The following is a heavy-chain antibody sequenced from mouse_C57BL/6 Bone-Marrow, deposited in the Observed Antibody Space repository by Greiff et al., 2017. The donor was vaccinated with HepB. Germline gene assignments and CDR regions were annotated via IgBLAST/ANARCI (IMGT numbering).Heavy chain of an antibody. CDR2: INYDGSST. CDR1: GFTFSDYY. Sequence: EVKLMESEGGLVQPGSSMKLSCTASGFTFSDYYMAWVRQVPEKGLEWVANINYDGSSTYYLDSLKSRFIISRDNAKNILYLQMSSLKSEDTATYYCARVIYDGYYYWYFDVWGTGTTVTVSS. CDR3: ARVIYDGYYYWYFDV. V-gene: IGHV5-16*01. J-gene: IGHJ1*03. D-gene: IGHD2-3*01.